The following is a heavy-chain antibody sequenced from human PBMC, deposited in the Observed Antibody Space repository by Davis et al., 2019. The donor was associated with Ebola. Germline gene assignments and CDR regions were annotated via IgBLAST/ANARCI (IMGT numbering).Heavy chain of an antibody. V-gene: IGHV4-59*01. Sequence: SETLSLTCTVSGASINTYYWSWLRQPPGKRLEWIGYIFHTGSADYNPSFKSRVTISVDTSQNQFSLKLGSVAAADTAIYYCARTSGQWPAFTGIDYWGQGMLVTVSS. D-gene: IGHD6-19*01. CDR1: GASINTYY. J-gene: IGHJ4*02. CDR2: IFHTGSA. CDR3: ARTSGQWPAFTGIDY.